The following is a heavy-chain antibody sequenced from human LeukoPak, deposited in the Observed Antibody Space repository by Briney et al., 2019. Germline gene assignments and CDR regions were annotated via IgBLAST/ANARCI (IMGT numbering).Heavy chain of an antibody. Sequence: GALRLSCAASGFTFSSYSMNWVRQAPGKGLAWVSSINSSSSYIYYADSVKGRFTISRDNAKNSLYLQMNSLRAEDTAVYYCARDGKLEPFDYWGQGTLVTVSS. CDR1: GFTFSSYS. V-gene: IGHV3-21*01. D-gene: IGHD1-1*01. CDR2: INSSSSYI. CDR3: ARDGKLEPFDY. J-gene: IGHJ4*02.